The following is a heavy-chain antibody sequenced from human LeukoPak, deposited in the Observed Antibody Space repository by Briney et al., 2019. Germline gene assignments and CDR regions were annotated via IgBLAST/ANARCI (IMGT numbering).Heavy chain of an antibody. CDR1: AFTFSSYA. V-gene: IGHV3-23*01. Sequence: VGSLRLSCAASAFTFSSYAMSWVRQAPGKGLEWVSAISGSGGSTYYADSVKGRFTISRDNSKNTLYLQMNSLRAEDTAVYYCAKDRVPTTYYYYYMYVWVKGTTVTVSS. CDR2: ISGSGGST. CDR3: AKDRVPTTYYYYYMYV. D-gene: IGHD2-2*01. J-gene: IGHJ6*03.